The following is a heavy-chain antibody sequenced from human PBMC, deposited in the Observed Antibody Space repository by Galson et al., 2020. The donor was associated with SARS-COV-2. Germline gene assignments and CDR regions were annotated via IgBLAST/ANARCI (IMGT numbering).Heavy chain of an antibody. D-gene: IGHD3-16*01. CDR1: GFTFSSYA. Sequence: GGSLRLSFAASGFTFSSYAMHWVRQAPGKGLEWVAVISYDGSNKYYADSVKGRFTISRDNSKNTLYLQMNSLRAEDTAVYYCAREDLGGLGFDYWGQGTLVTVSS. J-gene: IGHJ4*02. V-gene: IGHV3-30*01. CDR2: ISYDGSNK. CDR3: AREDLGGLGFDY.